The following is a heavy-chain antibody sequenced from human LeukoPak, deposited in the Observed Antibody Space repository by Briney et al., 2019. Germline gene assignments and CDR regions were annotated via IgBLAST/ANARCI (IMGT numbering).Heavy chain of an antibody. Sequence: PGGSLRLSCAASGFTFSSYWMHWVRQAPGKGLAWDSRINSDGSSTSYADSVKGRFTISRDNAKNTLYLQMNSLRAEDTAVYYCARLSGYYYYYGMDVWGKGTTVTVSS. D-gene: IGHD5-12*01. CDR2: INSDGSST. CDR1: GFTFSSYW. J-gene: IGHJ6*04. V-gene: IGHV3-74*01. CDR3: ARLSGYYYYYGMDV.